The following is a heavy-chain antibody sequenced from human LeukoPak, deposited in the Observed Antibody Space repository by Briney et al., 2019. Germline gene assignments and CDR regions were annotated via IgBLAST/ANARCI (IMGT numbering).Heavy chain of an antibody. CDR1: GFTFSAYA. J-gene: IGHJ4*02. CDR2: ISGSVGST. CDR3: AKEMTSRGYFDY. V-gene: IGHV3-23*01. Sequence: LPGGSLRLSCAASGFTFSAYAMSWVRQAPGKGLECVSAISGSVGSTYYTDSMKGRFTISRENSKNTLYLQMNSLRAEDTAVYYCAKEMTSRGYFDYWGQGTLVTVSS. D-gene: IGHD3-10*01.